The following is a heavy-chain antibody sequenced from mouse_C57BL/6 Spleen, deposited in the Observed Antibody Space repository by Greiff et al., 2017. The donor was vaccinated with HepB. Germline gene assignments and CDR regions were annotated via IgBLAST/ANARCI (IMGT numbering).Heavy chain of an antibody. Sequence: VQLQQSGAELVRPGASVKLSCTASGFNIKDYYMHWVKQRPEQGLEWIGRIDPEDGDTEYAPKFQGKATMTADPSSNTSYLQLSSLTSDDTAVYYCTTIYYGIDYWGQGTTLTVSS. CDR3: TTIYYGIDY. J-gene: IGHJ2*01. V-gene: IGHV14-1*01. CDR1: GFNIKDYY. CDR2: IDPEDGDT. D-gene: IGHD2-1*01.